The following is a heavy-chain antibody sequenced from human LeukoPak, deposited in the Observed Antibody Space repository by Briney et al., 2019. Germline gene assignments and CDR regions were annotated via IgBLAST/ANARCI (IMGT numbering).Heavy chain of an antibody. CDR3: ARGYSSWNP. J-gene: IGHJ1*01. D-gene: IGHD6-13*01. Sequence: ASVKVSCKAFGYTFTSNYMHWVRQAPGQGPEWMGVISPSGGSTTYAQKFQGRVTLTRDMSTSTDYLELSSLRSEDTAVYYCARGYSSWNPWGQGTLVTVSS. CDR2: ISPSGGST. V-gene: IGHV1-46*01. CDR1: GYTFTSNY.